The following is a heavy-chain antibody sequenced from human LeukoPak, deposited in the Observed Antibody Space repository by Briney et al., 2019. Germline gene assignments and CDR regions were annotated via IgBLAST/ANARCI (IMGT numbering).Heavy chain of an antibody. Sequence: SETLSLTCTVSGDSISSSSYYWGWIRQPPGKGLEWIGNIYYSGTTYYNPSLKSRVTISVDTSKNQFSLNLRSVTAADTAMYYCARGGPRLYYYYMDVWGKGTTVTISS. V-gene: IGHV4-39*07. CDR1: GDSISSSSYY. CDR3: ARGGPRLYYYYMDV. D-gene: IGHD3-22*01. CDR2: IYYSGTT. J-gene: IGHJ6*03.